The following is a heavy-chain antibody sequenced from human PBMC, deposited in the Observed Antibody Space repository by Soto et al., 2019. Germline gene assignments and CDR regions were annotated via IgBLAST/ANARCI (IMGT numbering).Heavy chain of an antibody. CDR3: AGDDYGDYEPPYYYYGMDV. D-gene: IGHD4-17*01. CDR1: GGSISSGDYY. V-gene: IGHV4-30-4*01. J-gene: IGHJ6*02. CDR2: IYYSGST. Sequence: PSETLSLTCTVSGGSISSGDYYWSWIRQPPGKGLEWIGYIYYSGSTYYNPSLKSRVTISVDTSKNQFSLKLSSVTAADTAVYYCAGDDYGDYEPPYYYYGMDVWGQGTTVTVSS.